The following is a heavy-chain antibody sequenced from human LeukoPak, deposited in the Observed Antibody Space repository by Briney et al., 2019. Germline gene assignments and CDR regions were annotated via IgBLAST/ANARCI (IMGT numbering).Heavy chain of an antibody. J-gene: IGHJ4*02. V-gene: IGHV4-59*01. Sequence: PSETLSLTCTVSGGSISSYYWSWIRQPPGKGLEWIGYIYYSGSTNYNPSLKSRVTISLDTSKNQFSLKLDSMTAADTAVYYCARGRVAGGYYFDYWGQGTLVTVSS. D-gene: IGHD6-19*01. CDR1: GGSISSYY. CDR3: ARGRVAGGYYFDY. CDR2: IYYSGST.